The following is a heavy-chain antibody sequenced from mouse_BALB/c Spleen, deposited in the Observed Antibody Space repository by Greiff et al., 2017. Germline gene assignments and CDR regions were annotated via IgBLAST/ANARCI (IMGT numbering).Heavy chain of an antibody. CDR2: ISYDGSN. J-gene: IGHJ2*01. CDR1: GYSITSGYY. Sequence: EVQLQQSGPGLVKPSQSLSLTCSVTGYSITSGYYWNWIRQFPGNKLEWMGYISYDGSNNYNPSLKNRISITRDTSKNQFFLKLNSVTTEDTATYYCARVTTATLFFDYWGQGTTLTVSS. V-gene: IGHV3-6*02. CDR3: ARVTTATLFFDY. D-gene: IGHD1-2*01.